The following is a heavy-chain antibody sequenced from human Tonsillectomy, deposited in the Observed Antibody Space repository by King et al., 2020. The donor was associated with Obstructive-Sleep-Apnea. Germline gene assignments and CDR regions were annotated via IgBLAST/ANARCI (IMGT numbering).Heavy chain of an antibody. Sequence: VQLVESGGGVVQPGRSLRLSCAASGFIFSTYAMNWVRQAPGKGLEWVAVISHDGSNKYYADSVKGRFTISRDNSKNTLYLQMNSLRAEDTAVYYCARDGTYYDILTDYYIFDYWGKGTLVTVSS. D-gene: IGHD3-9*01. CDR3: ARDGTYYDILTDYYIFDY. CDR1: GFIFSTYA. J-gene: IGHJ4*02. V-gene: IGHV3-30*04. CDR2: ISHDGSNK.